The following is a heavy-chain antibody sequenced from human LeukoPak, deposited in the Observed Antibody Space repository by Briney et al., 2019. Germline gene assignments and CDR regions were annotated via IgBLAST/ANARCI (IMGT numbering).Heavy chain of an antibody. Sequence: GGSLRLSCAASGFTFGSYAMSWVRQAPGKGLEWVSFISPSGDRTSNADSVKGRFTISTDHPKNTLYLQMNSLRAEDTAVYFCAKRGVVIRVILVGFHKEAYYFDSWGQGALVTVSS. J-gene: IGHJ4*02. CDR1: GFTFGSYA. CDR3: AKRGVVIRVILVGFHKEAYYFDS. CDR2: ISPSGDRT. V-gene: IGHV3-23*01. D-gene: IGHD3-22*01.